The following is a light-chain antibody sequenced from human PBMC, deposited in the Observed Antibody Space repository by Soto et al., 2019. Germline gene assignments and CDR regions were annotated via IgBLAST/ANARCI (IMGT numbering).Light chain of an antibody. V-gene: IGLV2-8*01. CDR3: SSYAGSSNV. Sequence: QSLLTQPPSASRSPGQSVAISFTGTISDVGGYNYVYWYQQNPGKAPKLMIYEVNNRHSGFPDRFSGSKSGKTSYLTVSGLQAEDEADYYCSSYAGSSNVFGTGTKVTVL. J-gene: IGLJ1*01. CDR1: ISDVGGYNY. CDR2: EVN.